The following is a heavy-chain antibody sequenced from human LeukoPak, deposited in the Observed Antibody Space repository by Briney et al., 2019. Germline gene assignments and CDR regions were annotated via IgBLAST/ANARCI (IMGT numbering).Heavy chain of an antibody. CDR3: AKDTTMALAYYYMDV. CDR1: GFTFDDYA. CDR2: ISWNSGSI. D-gene: IGHD1-1*01. J-gene: IGHJ6*03. V-gene: IGHV3-9*01. Sequence: GRSLRLSCTASGFTFDDYAMHWVRQVPGKSPEWLATISWNSGSIVYADYVKGRFTISRDNSGNSVFLLMNDLRPDDTAMYFCAKDTTMALAYYYMDVWGKGTRVIVSS.